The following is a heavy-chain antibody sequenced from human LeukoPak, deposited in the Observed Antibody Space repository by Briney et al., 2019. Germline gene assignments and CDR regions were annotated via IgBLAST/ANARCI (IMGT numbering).Heavy chain of an antibody. J-gene: IGHJ4*02. Sequence: GGSLRLSCAASGFTFSSFEMNWGRQAPGKGLEWVSYISGSGGTIYYADSVKGRFTISRDNAQNSLSLQMNSLTAEDTAVYYCARDRYFGSGSWDYWGQGTLVTVSS. V-gene: IGHV3-48*03. CDR1: GFTFSSFE. CDR2: ISGSGGTI. D-gene: IGHD3-10*01. CDR3: ARDRYFGSGSWDY.